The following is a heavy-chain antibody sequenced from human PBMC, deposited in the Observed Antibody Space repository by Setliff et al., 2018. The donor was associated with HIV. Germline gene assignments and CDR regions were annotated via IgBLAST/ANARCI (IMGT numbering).Heavy chain of an antibody. CDR3: ARDLRIKGQWPDFFDY. CDR2: MNPSSGNT. V-gene: IGHV1-8*01. D-gene: IGHD6-19*01. J-gene: IGHJ4*02. Sequence: ASVKVSCKTSGYTFTSYDINWVRQATGQGPEWMGWMNPSSGNTGYAQKFQGRLTTTTIYMELRSLRSADTAVYYCARDLRIKGQWPDFFDYWGQGTLVTVSS. CDR1: GYTFTSYD.